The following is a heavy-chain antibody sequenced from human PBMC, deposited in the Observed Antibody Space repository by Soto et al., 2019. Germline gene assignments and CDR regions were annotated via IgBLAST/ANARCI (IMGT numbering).Heavy chain of an antibody. CDR1: GGSVSSGSYY. D-gene: IGHD6-19*01. V-gene: IGHV4-61*01. CDR3: ARGIEGWYQGRYYYGMDV. J-gene: IGHJ6*02. Sequence: LSPTCTVSGGSVSSGSYYWSWIRQPPGKGLEWIGYIYYSGSTNYNPSLKSRVTISVDTSKNQFSLKLSSVTAADTAVYYCARGIEGWYQGRYYYGMDVWGQGTTVTVSS. CDR2: IYYSGST.